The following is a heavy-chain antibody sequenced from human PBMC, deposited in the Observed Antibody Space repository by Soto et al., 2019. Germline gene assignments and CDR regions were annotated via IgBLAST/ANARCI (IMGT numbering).Heavy chain of an antibody. J-gene: IGHJ4*03. CDR2: IHYSGST. CDR1: GDSISGGDYY. V-gene: IGHV4-30-4*01. CDR3: ARDRRAFRYFDY. Sequence: ASETLSLTCSVSGDSISGGDYYWSWIRQPPGEALEWIGHIHYSGSTYYNASLKNRLTVSMDTSKNQFSLNLNSVTAADTAVYYCARDRRAFRYFDYWGQGIQVTVSS.